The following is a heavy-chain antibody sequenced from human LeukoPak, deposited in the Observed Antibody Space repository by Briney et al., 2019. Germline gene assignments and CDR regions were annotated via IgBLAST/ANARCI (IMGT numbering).Heavy chain of an antibody. Sequence: SETLSLTCTVSGYSISSNYYWGWIRQPPGKGLEWIGNIYHSGTTYYNPSLKSRVTISVDTSKNQFSLKLSSVTAADTAVYYCARHLRRIAAAGSYYFDYWGQGTLVTVSS. D-gene: IGHD6-13*01. V-gene: IGHV4-38-2*02. CDR3: ARHLRRIAAAGSYYFDY. CDR1: GYSISSNYY. CDR2: IYHSGTT. J-gene: IGHJ4*02.